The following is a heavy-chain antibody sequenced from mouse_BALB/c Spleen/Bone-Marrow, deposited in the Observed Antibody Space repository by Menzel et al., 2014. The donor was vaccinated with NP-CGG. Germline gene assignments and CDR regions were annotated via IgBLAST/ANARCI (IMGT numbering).Heavy chain of an antibody. Sequence: EVKLMESGGGLVQPGGSLKLSCAASGFTFSSYTMSWVRQTPEKRLEWVAYISNGGDSTYYPDTVKGRFTISRDNAKNTLYLQMSSLKSEDTAMYYCARRAGAYWGQGTLVTVSA. CDR2: ISNGGDST. D-gene: IGHD3-3*01. CDR3: ARRAGAY. J-gene: IGHJ3*01. V-gene: IGHV5-12-2*01. CDR1: GFTFSSYT.